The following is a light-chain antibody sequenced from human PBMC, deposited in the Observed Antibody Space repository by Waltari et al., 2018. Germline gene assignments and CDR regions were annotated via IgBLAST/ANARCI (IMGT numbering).Light chain of an antibody. CDR1: QNIDAS. CDR3: QQFHTWPLT. J-gene: IGKJ4*01. V-gene: IGKV3-15*01. Sequence: EIVMTQSPETLSVSPGQRVTFSCRASQNIDASLAWHQQRPGQAPRVLISGASYRVTGIPDRFSGGGSGTEFTLTISSLQSEDVAIYYCQQFHTWPLTFGGGTKVEIK. CDR2: GAS.